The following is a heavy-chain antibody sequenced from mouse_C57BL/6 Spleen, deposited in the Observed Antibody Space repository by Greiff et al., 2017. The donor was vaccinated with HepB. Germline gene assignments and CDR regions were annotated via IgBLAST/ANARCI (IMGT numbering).Heavy chain of an antibody. D-gene: IGHD1-1*01. CDR1: GYAFSSSW. J-gene: IGHJ2*01. Sequence: QVQLQQSGPELVKPGASVKISCKASGYAFSSSWMNWVKQRPGKGLEWIGRIYPGDGDTNYNGKFTGKATLTADKSSSTAYMQLSSLTSEDSAVYFCARDPYGSSYGDYWGQGTTLTVSS. CDR3: ARDPYGSSYGDY. CDR2: IYPGDGDT. V-gene: IGHV1-82*01.